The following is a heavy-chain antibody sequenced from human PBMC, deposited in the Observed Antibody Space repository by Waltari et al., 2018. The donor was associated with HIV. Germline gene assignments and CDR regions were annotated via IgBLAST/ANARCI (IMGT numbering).Heavy chain of an antibody. V-gene: IGHV4-59*01. D-gene: IGHD2-2*01. CDR3: ARGPTRYYFDN. Sequence: QVQLQESGPGLVKPSETLSLTCTVAGGSITSYYWSWIRQPPGKGLEWIGYIYYSGNTHYNPSLKSRVTISVDTSKNQFSLNVTSVTAADMDGYSCARGPTRYYFDNWGQGTLVTVSS. CDR1: GGSITSYY. J-gene: IGHJ4*02. CDR2: IYYSGNT.